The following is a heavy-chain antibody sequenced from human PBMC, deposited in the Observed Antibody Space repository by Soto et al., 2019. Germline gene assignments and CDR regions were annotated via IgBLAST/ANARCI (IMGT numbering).Heavy chain of an antibody. V-gene: IGHV3-21*01. D-gene: IGHD5-18*01. CDR1: GFTFSSYS. J-gene: IGHJ6*02. CDR2: ISSSSSYI. CDR3: ARGGFGEYSYGHTSYYYYGMDV. Sequence: AVGSLRLSCAASGFTFSSYSMNWVRQAPGKGLEWVSSISSSSSYIYYADSVKGRFTISRDNAKNSLYLQMNSLRAEDTAVYYCARGGFGEYSYGHTSYYYYGMDVWGQGTTVTVSS.